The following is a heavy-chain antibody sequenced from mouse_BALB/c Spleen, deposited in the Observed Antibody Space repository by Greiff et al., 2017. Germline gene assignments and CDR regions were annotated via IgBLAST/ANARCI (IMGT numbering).Heavy chain of an antibody. CDR2: ISYSGST. Sequence: EVKLQESGPGLVKPSQSLSLTCTVTGYSITSDYAWNWIRQFPGNKLEWMGYISYSGSTSYNPSLKSRISITRDTSKNQFFLQLNSVTTEDTATYYCARTRGNFTPFAYWGQGTLVTVSA. J-gene: IGHJ3*01. CDR3: ARTRGNFTPFAY. CDR1: GYSITSDYA. V-gene: IGHV3-2*02.